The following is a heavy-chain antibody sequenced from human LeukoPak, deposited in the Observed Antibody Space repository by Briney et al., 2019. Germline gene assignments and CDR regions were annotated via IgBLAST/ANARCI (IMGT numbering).Heavy chain of an antibody. Sequence: GGSLRLPCATSGITFSTSGMHWVRKAPGKGLEWVAVIWYDGSQKYYADSVKGRFTISRDNSKNTLYLQMNSLTAEDTAVYYCARDTGHLILEDYWGQGTLVIVSS. CDR2: IWYDGSQK. CDR1: GITFSTSG. D-gene: IGHD1-1*01. V-gene: IGHV3-33*08. CDR3: ARDTGHLILEDY. J-gene: IGHJ4*02.